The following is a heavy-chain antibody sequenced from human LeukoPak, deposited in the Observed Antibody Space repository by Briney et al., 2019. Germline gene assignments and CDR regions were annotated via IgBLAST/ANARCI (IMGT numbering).Heavy chain of an antibody. CDR1: GGSISSYY. D-gene: IGHD3-10*01. CDR3: ARDYGP. Sequence: SETLSLTCTVSGGSISSYYWSWIRQPPGKGLEWIGYVYYSGSTNYNPSLKSRVTISVDTSKNQFSLKLSSVTAADTAVYYCARDYGPWGQGTLVTVSS. CDR2: VYYSGST. J-gene: IGHJ5*02. V-gene: IGHV4-59*01.